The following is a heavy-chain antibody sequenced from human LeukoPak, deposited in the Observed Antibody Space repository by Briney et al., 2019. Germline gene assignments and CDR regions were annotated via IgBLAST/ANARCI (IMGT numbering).Heavy chain of an antibody. CDR2: ISSSSSYI. V-gene: IGHV3-21*01. CDR1: GFTFSSYS. D-gene: IGHD5-12*01. J-gene: IGHJ4*02. Sequence: KPGGSLRLSCAASGFTFSSYSMNWVRQAPGKGLEWVSSISSSSSYIYYADSVKGRFTISRGNAKNSLYLQMNSLRAEDTAVYYCASQGGLPVDYWGQGTLVTVSS. CDR3: ASQGGLPVDY.